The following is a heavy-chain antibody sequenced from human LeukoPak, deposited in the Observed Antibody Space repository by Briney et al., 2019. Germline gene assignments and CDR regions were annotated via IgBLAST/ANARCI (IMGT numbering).Heavy chain of an antibody. Sequence: SVKVSCKASGGTFSSYAISWVRQAPGQGLEWMGGIIPIFGTANYAQKFQGRVTITADKSTSTAYMELSSLRSEDTAVYYCARELRDTAMVTPWFDPWGQGTLVTVSS. J-gene: IGHJ5*02. CDR1: GGTFSSYA. D-gene: IGHD5-18*01. CDR3: ARELRDTAMVTPWFDP. CDR2: IIPIFGTA. V-gene: IGHV1-69*06.